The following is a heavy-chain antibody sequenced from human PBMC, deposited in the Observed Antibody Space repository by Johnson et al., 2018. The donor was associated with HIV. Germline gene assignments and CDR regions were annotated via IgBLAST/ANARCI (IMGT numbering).Heavy chain of an antibody. Sequence: QVQLVESGGGVVQPGRSLRLSCASSGFTFSSYGMHWVRQAPGKVLEWVAVISYDGSNKYYADSVKGRFTISRDNSKNTLYLQMNSLRAEDTAVYYCAKGMYKWNYGGRRGAIDAFDIWGQGTMVTVSS. CDR3: AKGMYKWNYGGRRGAIDAFDI. V-gene: IGHV3-30*18. J-gene: IGHJ3*02. D-gene: IGHD1-7*01. CDR2: ISYDGSNK. CDR1: GFTFSSYG.